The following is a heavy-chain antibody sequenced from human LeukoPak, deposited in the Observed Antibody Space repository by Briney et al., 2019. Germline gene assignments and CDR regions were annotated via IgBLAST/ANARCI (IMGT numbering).Heavy chain of an antibody. CDR2: IIPIFGTA. CDR1: GGTFSSYA. V-gene: IGHV1-69*05. Sequence: SVKVSCKASGGTFSSYAISWVRHAPGQGLEWGGGIIPIFGTANYAQKFQGRVTLTTDEPTSTAYMELSSLSSEDTAVYYCARDGFRSQPPSHQGDWFDPCGQGTLVTVSS. D-gene: IGHD2-2*01. CDR3: ARDGFRSQPPSHQGDWFDP. J-gene: IGHJ5*02.